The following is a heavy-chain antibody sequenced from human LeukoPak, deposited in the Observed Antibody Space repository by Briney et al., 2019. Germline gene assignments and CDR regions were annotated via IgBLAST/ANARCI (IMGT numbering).Heavy chain of an antibody. CDR2: ISHSGSS. V-gene: IGHV4-34*01. CDR1: GGPFRGFF. CDR3: ARGLGYCSSTSCYRRCGFDP. Sequence: PSETLSLTCAVYGGPFRGFFWSWIRQAPGKGLEWIGEISHSGSSNYNPSLKSRVTISVDTSKNQFSLKLSSVTAADTAVYYCARGLGYCSSTSCYRRCGFDPWGQGTLVTVSS. D-gene: IGHD2-2*01. J-gene: IGHJ5*02.